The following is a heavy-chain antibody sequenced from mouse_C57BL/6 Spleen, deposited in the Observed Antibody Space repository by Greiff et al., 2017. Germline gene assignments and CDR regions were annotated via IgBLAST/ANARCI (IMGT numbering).Heavy chain of an antibody. J-gene: IGHJ3*01. V-gene: IGHV3-8*01. D-gene: IGHD1-1*01. CDR3: ARSYYYGSPWFAY. CDR2: ISYSGST. CDR1: GYSITSDY. Sequence: EVKLVESGPGLAKPSQTLSLTCSVTGYSITSDYWNWIRKFPGNKLEYMGYISYSGSTYYNPSLKSRISITRDTSKNQYYLQLNSVTTEDTATYYCARSYYYGSPWFAYWGQGTLVTVSA.